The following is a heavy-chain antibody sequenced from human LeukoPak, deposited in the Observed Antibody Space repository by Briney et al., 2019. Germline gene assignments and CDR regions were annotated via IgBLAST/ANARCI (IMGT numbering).Heavy chain of an antibody. J-gene: IGHJ3*02. Sequence: PGGSLRLSCAASGFTFSSYWMSWVRQAPGKGLEWVANIKQDGSEKYYVDSVKGRFTISRDNAKNSLYLQMNSLRAEDTAVYYCATYYYDSSGVGVHDAFDIWGQGTMVTVSS. CDR3: ATYYYDSSGVGVHDAFDI. CDR1: GFTFSSYW. CDR2: IKQDGSEK. D-gene: IGHD3-22*01. V-gene: IGHV3-7*01.